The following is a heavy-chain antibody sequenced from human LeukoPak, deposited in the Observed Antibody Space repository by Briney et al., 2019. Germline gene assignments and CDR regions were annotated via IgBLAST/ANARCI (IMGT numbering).Heavy chain of an antibody. J-gene: IGHJ4*02. CDR3: ARLLGYCSDYNCPAWGS. V-gene: IGHV4-39*01. D-gene: IGHD2-15*01. Sequence: PSETLSLTCSVSGGSITTTGFYWSWIRQSPGKGLEWIGNFQNSVTRYYNPSLKSRVAMSVDLSKNQFSLKLTSVTAADTAVYYCARLLGYCSDYNCPAWGSWSQGILVTVSS. CDR1: GGSITTTGFY. CDR2: FQNSVTR.